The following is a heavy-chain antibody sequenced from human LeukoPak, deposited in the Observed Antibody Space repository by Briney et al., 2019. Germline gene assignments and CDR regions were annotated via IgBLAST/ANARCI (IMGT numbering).Heavy chain of an antibody. CDR3: ARQVATKGEWAFDV. V-gene: IGHV4-38-2*02. J-gene: IGHJ3*01. CDR2: IRHDGHT. CDR1: GYSISSGYY. D-gene: IGHD5-12*01. Sequence: SSETLSLTCTVSGYSISSGYYWGWIRQPPGKGLEWIASIRHDGHTYYNPSLKSQVSISVDMSRDQFSLKLNSLTAADTAVYYCARQVATKGEWAFDVWGQGTMVTVSS.